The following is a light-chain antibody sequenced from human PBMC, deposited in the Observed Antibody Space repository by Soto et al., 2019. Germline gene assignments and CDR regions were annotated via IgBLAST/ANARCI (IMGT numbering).Light chain of an antibody. Sequence: QSVLTQPPSASGSPGQSVTISCTGTSSDVGGYNYVSWYQQHPGKAPKLMIYEVSKRPSGVPYRFSGSKSGNTASLTVSGLQAEDEADYYCSSYAGSSLVVFGGGTKLTVL. CDR2: EVS. CDR1: SSDVGGYNY. V-gene: IGLV2-8*01. CDR3: SSYAGSSLVV. J-gene: IGLJ2*01.